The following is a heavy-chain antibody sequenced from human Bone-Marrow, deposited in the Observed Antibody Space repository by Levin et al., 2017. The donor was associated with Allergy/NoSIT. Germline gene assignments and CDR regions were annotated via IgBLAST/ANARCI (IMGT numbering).Heavy chain of an antibody. CDR1: GFSISSYG. D-gene: IGHD2-15*01. CDR3: ARDRWTLLSDYYGMDV. CDR2: IWYGGSNR. J-gene: IGHJ6*02. V-gene: IGHV3-33*01. Sequence: LSLTCVASGFSISSYGMHWVRQAPGRGLEGVAVIWYGGSNRQYADSVQGRFIVSGDNSKNTLYLEMNSLGVDDTGVYYCARDRWTLLSDYYGMDVWGQGTTVTVS.